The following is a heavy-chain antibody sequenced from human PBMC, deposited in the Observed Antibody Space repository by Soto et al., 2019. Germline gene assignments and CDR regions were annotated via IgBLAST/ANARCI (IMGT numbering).Heavy chain of an antibody. CDR1: GSTFGCCA. Sequence: EVQLLDSGGGLEPPGGSLRLSCAASGSTFGCCAMCWGRQVQGEGLEWVSTIHGDGDYMQYTDSVKGRFTISRDNSTNTLYLQLDSLRGDDTAVYYCVTNIAGARYTNWAFASWGRGTMVTVSS. D-gene: IGHD1-1*01. CDR2: IHGDGDYM. CDR3: VTNIAGARYTNWAFAS. V-gene: IGHV3-23*01. J-gene: IGHJ2*01.